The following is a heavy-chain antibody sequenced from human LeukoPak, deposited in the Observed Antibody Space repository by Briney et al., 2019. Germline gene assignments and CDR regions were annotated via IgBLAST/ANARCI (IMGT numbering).Heavy chain of an antibody. V-gene: IGHV3-23*01. CDR3: ASSYSSSWYAWFDP. Sequence: GGSLRLSCAASGFSFSSFAMSWVRQAPGKGLEWVSAISGSGGSTYYADSVKGRFTISRDNSKNTLYLQMNSLRAEDTAVYYCASSYSSSWYAWFDPWGQGTLVTVSS. CDR2: ISGSGGST. D-gene: IGHD6-13*01. J-gene: IGHJ5*02. CDR1: GFSFSSFA.